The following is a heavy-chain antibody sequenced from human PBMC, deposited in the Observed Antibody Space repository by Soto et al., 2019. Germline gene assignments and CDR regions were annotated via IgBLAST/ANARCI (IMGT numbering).Heavy chain of an antibody. V-gene: IGHV3-30-3*01. CDR2: ISYDGSNK. CDR3: AREEHNWFDP. Sequence: QVQLVESGGGVVQPGRSLRLSCAASGFTFSSYAMHWVRQAPGKGLEWVAVISYDGSNKYYADSVKGRFTISRDNSKNTLYLQMNSLRAEDTAVYYCAREEHNWFDPWGQGTMVTVS. J-gene: IGHJ5*02. CDR1: GFTFSSYA.